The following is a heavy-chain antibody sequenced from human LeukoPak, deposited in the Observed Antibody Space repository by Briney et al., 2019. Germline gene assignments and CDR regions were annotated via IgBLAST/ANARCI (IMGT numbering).Heavy chain of an antibody. J-gene: IGHJ4*02. V-gene: IGHV1-2*02. Sequence: ASLKVSCKAAGYTFTGSYMHWVRQAPGPGLEWMGWINPNSGGTNYAQKFQGRVTMTRDTSISTAYMELSWLRSDDTAVYYCARSGSSGYYRDFDYWGQGTLVTVSS. CDR2: INPNSGGT. D-gene: IGHD3-22*01. CDR1: GYTFTGSY. CDR3: ARSGSSGYYRDFDY.